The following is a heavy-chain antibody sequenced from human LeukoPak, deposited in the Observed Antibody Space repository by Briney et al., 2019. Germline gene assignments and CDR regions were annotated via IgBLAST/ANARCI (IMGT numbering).Heavy chain of an antibody. V-gene: IGHV4-4*07. CDR2: IYTSGST. J-gene: IGHJ4*02. CDR3: AKASSGSYYYFDF. Sequence: PSETLSLTCTVSGDSINNYYWSWIRQSAGEGLEWLGRIYTSGSTNYNPSLKSRVTMSVDTSKNQFSLKLSSVTAADTAVYYCAKASSGSYYYFDFWGQGTLVTVSS. D-gene: IGHD1-26*01. CDR1: GDSINNYY.